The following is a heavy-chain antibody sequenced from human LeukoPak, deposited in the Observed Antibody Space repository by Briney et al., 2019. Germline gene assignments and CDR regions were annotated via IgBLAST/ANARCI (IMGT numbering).Heavy chain of an antibody. D-gene: IGHD2-2*01. CDR2: INPDGSST. CDR3: ARGVGYCSSTSCYWWFDP. Sequence: PGGSLRLSCEASGFTFSSYWMNWVRQAPGKGLVWVARINPDGSSTSYADSVKGRFTTSRDNAKNTLYLQMNSLRAEDTAVYYCARGVGYCSSTSCYWWFDPWRQGTLVSVSS. J-gene: IGHJ5*02. CDR1: GFTFSSYW. V-gene: IGHV3-74*01.